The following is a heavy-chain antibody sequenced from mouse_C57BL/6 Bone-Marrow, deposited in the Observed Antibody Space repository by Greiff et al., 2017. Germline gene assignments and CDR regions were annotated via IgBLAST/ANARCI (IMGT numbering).Heavy chain of an antibody. V-gene: IGHV1-69*01. J-gene: IGHJ3*01. Sequence: QVQLQQPGAELVMPGASVKLSCKASGYTFTSYWMHWVKQRPGQGLEWIGEIDPSDSYTNYNQKFKGKSTLTVDKSSSTAYMQLSSLTSEHSAVYYCAKGLLSPFAYWGQGTLVTVSA. CDR1: GYTFTSYW. CDR3: AKGLLSPFAY. CDR2: IDPSDSYT. D-gene: IGHD2-3*01.